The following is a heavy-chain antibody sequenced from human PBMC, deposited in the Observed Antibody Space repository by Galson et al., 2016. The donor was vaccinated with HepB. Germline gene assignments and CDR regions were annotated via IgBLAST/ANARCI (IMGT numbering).Heavy chain of an antibody. CDR3: TRGGADGKAFDL. V-gene: IGHV3-49*03. CDR1: GFTFDDYA. J-gene: IGHJ3*01. D-gene: IGHD4-23*01. Sequence: SLRLSCAASGFTFDDYAMTWFRQAPGQGLEWVGMIRSKAYGGTTEYAASVKGTFSISRDDSKSIAYLQMNSLKTEDTAVYYCTRGGADGKAFDLWGQGTMVSVSS. CDR2: IRSKAYGGTT.